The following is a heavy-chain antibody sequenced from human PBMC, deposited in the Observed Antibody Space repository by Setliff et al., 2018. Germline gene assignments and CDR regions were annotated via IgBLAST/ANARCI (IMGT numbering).Heavy chain of an antibody. J-gene: IGHJ4*02. D-gene: IGHD2-2*01. CDR2: HSV. CDR3: ARGPVDFVVVPAAAKFDY. Sequence: GASVKVSCKTSGYSFTNYGINWVRQAPGQGLEWMGWHSVYARRFQGRVTMTIDTPTSTAYMELRSLRSDDRAVYYCARGPVDFVVVPAAAKFDYWGQGTLVTVSS. CDR1: GYSFTNYG. V-gene: IGHV1-18*01.